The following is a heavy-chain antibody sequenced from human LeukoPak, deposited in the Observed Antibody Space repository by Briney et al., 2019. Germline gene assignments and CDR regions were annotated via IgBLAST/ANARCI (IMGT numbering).Heavy chain of an antibody. Sequence: GGSLRLSCAASGFTFSNAWMSWVRQAPGKGLEWVSAISGSGGSTYYADSVKGRFTISRDNSKNTLYLQMNSLRAEDTAVYYCAKGPSGYCSSTSCYAHDYWYYYYMDVWGKGTTVTVSS. CDR1: GFTFSNAW. J-gene: IGHJ6*03. CDR2: ISGSGGST. CDR3: AKGPSGYCSSTSCYAHDYWYYYYMDV. D-gene: IGHD2-2*01. V-gene: IGHV3-23*01.